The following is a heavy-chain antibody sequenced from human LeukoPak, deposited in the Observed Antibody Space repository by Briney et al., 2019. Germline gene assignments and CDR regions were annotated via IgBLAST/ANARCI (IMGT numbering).Heavy chain of an antibody. D-gene: IGHD5-18*01. CDR2: IYTSGST. CDR3: ARARPDKWIQLWQWYYFDY. Sequence: PSGTLSLTRTVSGGSITSGTYYWSWIRPPAGKGLEWIVRIYTSGSTNYHPSIKSRVTISVDTSKNQFSLKLSSVTAADTAVYYCARARPDKWIQLWQWYYFDYWGQGTLVTVSS. CDR1: GGSITSGTYY. V-gene: IGHV4-61*02. J-gene: IGHJ4*02.